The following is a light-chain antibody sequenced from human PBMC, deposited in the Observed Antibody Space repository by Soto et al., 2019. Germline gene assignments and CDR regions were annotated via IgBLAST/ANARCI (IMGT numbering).Light chain of an antibody. CDR2: GAS. Sequence: EIVLTQSPVTLSLSPWERATLSCRASQSVSRTYLAWYQQKPGQAPRLLIFGASSRATGIPDRFTGSGSGTDFTLTVGRLEPEDFALYYCQQYGSSPRTFGQGTKVDIK. CDR1: QSVSRTY. V-gene: IGKV3-20*01. CDR3: QQYGSSPRT. J-gene: IGKJ1*01.